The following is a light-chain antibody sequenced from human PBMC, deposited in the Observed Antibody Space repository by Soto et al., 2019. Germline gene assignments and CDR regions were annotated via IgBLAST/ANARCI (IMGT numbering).Light chain of an antibody. CDR1: SSDVGDYPY. V-gene: IGLV2-14*01. CDR3: SSSSATNTLV. Sequence: QSALTQPASVSGSPGQSITISCTGTSSDVGDYPYVSLYQQHPGKVPKLIIYEVTNRPSGVTSRFSGSKSENTASLTISGLQAEDEADYYCSSSSATNTLVFGSGPNVTVL. J-gene: IGLJ1*01. CDR2: EVT.